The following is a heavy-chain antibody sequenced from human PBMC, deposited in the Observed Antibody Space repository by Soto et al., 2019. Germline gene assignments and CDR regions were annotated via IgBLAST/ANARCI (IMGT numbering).Heavy chain of an antibody. CDR2: VHSSGST. Sequence: SETLSLTCTVSGGSIIASYWSWIRQPPGKGLEWIGYVHSSGSTNYNPSLKSRVTISLDTSKNQFSLQLTSLTTADTAVYYCARSGLYSGRYWGFDPWGQGALVTVSS. CDR1: GGSIIASY. CDR3: ARSGLYSGRYWGFDP. J-gene: IGHJ5*02. D-gene: IGHD1-26*01. V-gene: IGHV4-59*01.